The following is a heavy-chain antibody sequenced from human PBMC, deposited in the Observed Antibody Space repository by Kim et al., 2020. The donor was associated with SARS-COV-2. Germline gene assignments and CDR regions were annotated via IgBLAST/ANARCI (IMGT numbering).Heavy chain of an antibody. CDR2: INHSGST. Sequence: SETLSLTCAVYGGSFSGYYWSWIRQPPGKGLEWIGEINHSGSTNYNPSLKSRVTISVDTSKNQFSLKLSSVTAADTAVYYCARVIKYCSSTSCRFSAWRGGFDYWGQGTLVTVSS. V-gene: IGHV4-34*01. D-gene: IGHD2-2*01. J-gene: IGHJ4*02. CDR1: GGSFSGYY. CDR3: ARVIKYCSSTSCRFSAWRGGFDY.